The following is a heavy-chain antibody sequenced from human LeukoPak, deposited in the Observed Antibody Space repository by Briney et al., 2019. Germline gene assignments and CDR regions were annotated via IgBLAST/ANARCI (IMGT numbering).Heavy chain of an antibody. Sequence: GGSLRLSCAASGFTFSSYAMSWVRQAPGKGLEWVSVISGSGGSTYYADSVKGRFTISRDNSKNTLYLQMNSLRAEDTAVYYCAKGTVTGYFPQYYFDYWGQGTLVTVSS. CDR3: AKGTVTGYFPQYYFDY. CDR1: GFTFSSYA. V-gene: IGHV3-23*01. J-gene: IGHJ4*02. D-gene: IGHD3-9*01. CDR2: ISGSGGST.